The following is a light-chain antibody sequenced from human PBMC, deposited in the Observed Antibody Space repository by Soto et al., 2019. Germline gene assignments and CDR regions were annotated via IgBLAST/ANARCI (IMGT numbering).Light chain of an antibody. J-gene: IGKJ3*01. Sequence: DIQLTQSPSFLSASVGDRVTITCRASQDVSRYLAWYQQKPGKAPNLLIYAASTLRSGVPSRFSGSGSDTEFTLTISSLQPEDFATDYCQQLNSYVFAFGPGTKVDIK. CDR2: AAS. CDR3: QQLNSYVFA. V-gene: IGKV1-9*01. CDR1: QDVSRY.